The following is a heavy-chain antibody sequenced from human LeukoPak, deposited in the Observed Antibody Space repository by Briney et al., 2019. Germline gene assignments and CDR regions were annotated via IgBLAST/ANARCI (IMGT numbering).Heavy chain of an antibody. V-gene: IGHV3-21*01. D-gene: IGHD5-18*01. CDR3: ARDGGVGYSYGFDY. J-gene: IGHJ4*02. CDR2: ISSSRSYI. CDR1: GFTFSSYS. Sequence: GGSLRLSCAASGFTFSSYSMNWVRQAPGKGLEWVSSISSSRSYIYYADSVKGRFTISRGNAKNSLYLQMNSLRAEDTAVYYCARDGGVGYSYGFDYWGQGTLVTVSS.